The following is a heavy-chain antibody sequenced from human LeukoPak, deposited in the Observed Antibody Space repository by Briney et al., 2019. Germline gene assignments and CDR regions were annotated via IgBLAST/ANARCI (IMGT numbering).Heavy chain of an antibody. Sequence: PGGSLRLSCAPSGFTFSSYAMSWVRQAPGKGLKWVSAISGSGGSTYYADSVKGRFTISRDNSKNTLYLQMNSLRAEYMAVYYCAKTMSGFLEWLEYYYYMDVRGKGTTVTVS. D-gene: IGHD3-3*01. CDR3: AKTMSGFLEWLEYYYYMDV. CDR2: ISGSGGST. V-gene: IGHV3-23*01. J-gene: IGHJ6*03. CDR1: GFTFSSYA.